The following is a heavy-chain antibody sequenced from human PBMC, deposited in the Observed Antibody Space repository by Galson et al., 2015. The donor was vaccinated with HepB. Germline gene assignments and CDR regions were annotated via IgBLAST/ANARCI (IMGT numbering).Heavy chain of an antibody. Sequence: SEPLSLTCTVSGGSISSSSYYWGWIRQPPGKGLEWIGSIYYSGSTYYNPSLKSRVTISVDTSKNQFSLKLSSVTAADTAVYYCARQKLERITIFGVVPSGAFDIWGQGTMVTVSS. CDR2: IYYSGST. CDR3: ARQKLERITIFGVVPSGAFDI. J-gene: IGHJ3*02. CDR1: GGSISSSSYY. D-gene: IGHD3-3*01. V-gene: IGHV4-39*01.